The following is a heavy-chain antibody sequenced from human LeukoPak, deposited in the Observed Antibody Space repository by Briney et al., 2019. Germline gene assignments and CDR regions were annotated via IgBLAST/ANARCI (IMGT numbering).Heavy chain of an antibody. Sequence: SETLSLTCAVCGGSFSGYYWSWIRQPPGKGLEWIGEINHSGSTNYNPSLKSRVTISVDTSKNQFSLKLSSVTAADTAVYYCARGSGPMDVWGKGTTVTVSS. J-gene: IGHJ6*04. CDR3: ARGSGPMDV. V-gene: IGHV4-34*01. CDR1: GGSFSGYY. CDR2: INHSGST.